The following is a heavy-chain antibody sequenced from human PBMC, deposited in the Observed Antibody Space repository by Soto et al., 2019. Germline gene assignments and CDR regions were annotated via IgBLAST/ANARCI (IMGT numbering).Heavy chain of an antibody. CDR2: IWDDGSNK. J-gene: IGHJ4*02. D-gene: IGHD3-3*01. V-gene: IGHV3-33*01. CDR1: GFTFSSYG. CDR3: AREAEGVYDFWSGYSPFDY. Sequence: GGSLRLSCAASGFTFSSYGMHWVRQAPGKGLEWVAVIWDDGSNKYYADSVKGRFTISRDNSKNTLYLQMNSLRAEDTAVYYCAREAEGVYDFWSGYSPFDYWGQGTLVTVSS.